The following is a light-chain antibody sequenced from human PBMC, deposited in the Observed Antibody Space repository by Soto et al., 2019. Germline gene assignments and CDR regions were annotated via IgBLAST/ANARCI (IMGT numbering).Light chain of an antibody. Sequence: EIVMTQSPVTLSVSPGERVTLSCRASQSVSSNLDWYQQKSGQAPRLLIYGASTRVTGVPARFSGSGSGTEFTLTISSLQSEDFAIYYCQQYNNWPPVTFGQGTRLEIK. J-gene: IGKJ5*01. CDR3: QQYNNWPPVT. V-gene: IGKV3-15*01. CDR1: QSVSSN. CDR2: GAS.